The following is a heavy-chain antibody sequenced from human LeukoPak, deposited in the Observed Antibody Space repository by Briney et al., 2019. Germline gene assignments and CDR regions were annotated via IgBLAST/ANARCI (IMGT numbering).Heavy chain of an antibody. D-gene: IGHD3-9*01. CDR2: ISSSSSYI. CDR3: ARDQIPSYYDFMTGYYRSDAFDI. J-gene: IGHJ3*02. V-gene: IGHV3-21*01. Sequence: PGGSLRLSCAASGFTFSSYSMNWVRQAPGKGLEWVSSISSSSSYIYYADSVKGRFTISRDNAKNSLYLQMNSLRAEDTAVYYCARDQIPSYYDFMTGYYRSDAFDIWGQGTMVTVSS. CDR1: GFTFSSYS.